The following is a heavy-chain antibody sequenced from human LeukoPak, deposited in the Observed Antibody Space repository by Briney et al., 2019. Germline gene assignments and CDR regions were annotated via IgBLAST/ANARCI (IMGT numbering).Heavy chain of an antibody. CDR3: AREVADYGGYYYYHYMDV. D-gene: IGHD4-23*01. CDR2: IFYSGST. J-gene: IGHJ6*03. V-gene: IGHV4-39*07. Sequence: SETLSLTCTVSGGSISTSNYYWGWIRQPPGKGLEWIGNIFYSGSTYYSPSLKSRVTISLDTSRNQFSLKLSSVTAADTAMYYCAREVADYGGYYYYHYMDVWGKGTTVTISS. CDR1: GGSISTSNYY.